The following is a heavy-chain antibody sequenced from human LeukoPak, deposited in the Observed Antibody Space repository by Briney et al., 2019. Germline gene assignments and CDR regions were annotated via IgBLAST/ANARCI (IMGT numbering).Heavy chain of an antibody. CDR2: SYYSGDT. D-gene: IGHD3-22*01. J-gene: IGHJ3*02. CDR1: GGSISSGGYS. Sequence: ASQTLSLTCAISGGSISSGGYSWNWIRQAPGKGLEWIGYSYYSGDTYYNPSLNSRVTISIDRSKNQFSLKLSSVTDADTAVYYCARADSYDSSGYYSLRHDAFDIWGQGTMVTVSS. CDR3: ARADSYDSSGYYSLRHDAFDI. V-gene: IGHV4-30-2*01.